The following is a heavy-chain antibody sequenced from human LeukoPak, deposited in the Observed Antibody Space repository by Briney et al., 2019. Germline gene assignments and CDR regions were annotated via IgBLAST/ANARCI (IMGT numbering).Heavy chain of an antibody. CDR2: IYTNGST. V-gene: IGHV4-4*07. CDR1: GVSISSYY. D-gene: IGHD5-18*01. J-gene: IGHJ6*03. Sequence: PSETLSLTCTVSGVSISSYYWTWIRQSAGKGLEWIGRIYTNGSTYYNPSLKSRVSMSVDTSKNQFSLKLSSVTAADTAVYYCARGRYSYGPQNYDYMDVWGKGTTVTISS. CDR3: ARGRYSYGPQNYDYMDV.